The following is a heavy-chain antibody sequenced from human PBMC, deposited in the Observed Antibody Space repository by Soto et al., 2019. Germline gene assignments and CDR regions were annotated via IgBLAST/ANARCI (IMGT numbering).Heavy chain of an antibody. Sequence: PSETLSLTCTVSGGSISSYYWSWIRQPPGKGLEWIGYIYYSGSTNYNPSLKSRVTISVDTSKNQFSLKLSSVTAADTAVYYCARVSDILTGYYKHAFDIWGQGTMVTVSS. CDR3: ARVSDILTGYYKHAFDI. D-gene: IGHD3-9*01. J-gene: IGHJ3*02. V-gene: IGHV4-59*12. CDR1: GGSISSYY. CDR2: IYYSGST.